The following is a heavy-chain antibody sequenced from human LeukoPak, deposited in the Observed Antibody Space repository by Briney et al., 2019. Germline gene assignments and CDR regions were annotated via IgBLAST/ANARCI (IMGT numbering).Heavy chain of an antibody. J-gene: IGHJ4*02. CDR2: IYSGGST. Sequence: GGSLRLSCAASGFTFSSYSMSWVRQAPGKGLECISVIYSGGSTDYADSVKGRLTISRDNSKNTLYLQMNSLRAEDTAVYYCARVVDHDYGDYYLDYWGQGTLVTVSS. V-gene: IGHV3-53*01. CDR1: GFTFSSYS. CDR3: ARVVDHDYGDYYLDY. D-gene: IGHD4-17*01.